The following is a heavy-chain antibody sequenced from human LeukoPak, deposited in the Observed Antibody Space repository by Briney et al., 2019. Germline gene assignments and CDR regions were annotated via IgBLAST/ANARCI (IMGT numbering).Heavy chain of an antibody. V-gene: IGHV3-30-3*01. CDR3: ARDQDYYTNSYYYMDV. D-gene: IGHD1-26*01. CDR1: GFTFSTYA. Sequence: GGSLRLSCAASGFTFSTYAIHWVRQAPGRGLEWMAVISYDGSNKFYADSVRGRFTISRDDSKDTLYLQMNSLRAEDTAVYYCARDQDYYTNSYYYMDVWGKGTTVTVSS. CDR2: ISYDGSNK. J-gene: IGHJ6*03.